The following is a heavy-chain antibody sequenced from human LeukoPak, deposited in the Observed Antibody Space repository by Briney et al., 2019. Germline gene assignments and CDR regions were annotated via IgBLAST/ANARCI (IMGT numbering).Heavy chain of an antibody. J-gene: IGHJ5*02. CDR1: AGSVTNGDYY. CDR3: ARVRYNWNYGIWFDP. D-gene: IGHD1-7*01. Sequence: PSETLSLTCTVSAGSVTNGDYYWSWIRQPPGKGLEWIGYIYYSGSTNYNPSLKSRVTISVDTSKNQFSLKLSSVTAADTAVYYRARVRYNWNYGIWFDPWGQGTLVTVSS. V-gene: IGHV4-61*08. CDR2: IYYSGST.